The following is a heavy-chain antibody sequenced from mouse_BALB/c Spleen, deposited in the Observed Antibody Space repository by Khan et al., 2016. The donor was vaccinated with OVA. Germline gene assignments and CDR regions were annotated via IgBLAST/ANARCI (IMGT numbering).Heavy chain of an antibody. Sequence: VQLQQSGAELVKPGASVKLSCTASGFNIEDTYMHWVKQSPEQGLEWIGRIDPANGDPQYDPTFQGKATITADTSSNTAYLRLSSLTSEDTAVYYCAYYYGGSYDWYFDVWGAGTSVTVSS. J-gene: IGHJ1*01. CDR2: IDPANGDP. CDR1: GFNIEDTY. V-gene: IGHV14-3*02. CDR3: AYYYGGSYDWYFDV. D-gene: IGHD1-1*01.